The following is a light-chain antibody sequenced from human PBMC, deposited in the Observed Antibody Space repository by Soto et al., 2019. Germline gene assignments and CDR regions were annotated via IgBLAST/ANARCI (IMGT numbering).Light chain of an antibody. Sequence: DIVMTQTPLSLSVTPGQPASISCKSSQSLLHSDGKTYFYWYLQKPGQSPQLLIYDVSNRLSGVPDRFSGSGSGTDFTLKISRVEAEDVGVYYCMQSIQPPITFGQGTRLEIK. CDR3: MQSIQPPIT. V-gene: IGKV2D-29*02. CDR1: QSLLHSDGKTY. J-gene: IGKJ5*01. CDR2: DVS.